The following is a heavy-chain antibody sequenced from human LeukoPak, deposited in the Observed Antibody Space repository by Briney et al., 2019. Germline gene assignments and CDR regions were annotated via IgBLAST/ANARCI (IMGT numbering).Heavy chain of an antibody. CDR3: ARAGDIVVVPAVFNWFDP. CDR2: IYYSGST. V-gene: IGHV4-39*07. J-gene: IGHJ5*02. Sequence: KPSETLSLTCTVSGGSISSSSYYWGWIRQPPGKGLEWIGSIYYSGSTYYNPSLKSRVTISVDTSKNQFSLKLNSVTAADTAVYYCARAGDIVVVPAVFNWFDPWGQGTLVTVSS. CDR1: GGSISSSSYY. D-gene: IGHD2-2*01.